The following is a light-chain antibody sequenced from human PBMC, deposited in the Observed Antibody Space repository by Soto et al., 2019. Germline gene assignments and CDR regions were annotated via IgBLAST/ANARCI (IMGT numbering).Light chain of an antibody. J-gene: IGLJ3*02. CDR1: SSDVGNYNL. V-gene: IGLV2-23*02. CDR2: EVS. CDR3: CSYAGISTWV. Sequence: QSALTQPASVSGSPGQSITISCTGTSSDVGNYNLVSWYQQHPRKAPKLMISEVSKRPSGVSNRFSGSKSGNTASLTISRLQAEDEADYYCCSYAGISTWVFGGGTKLTVL.